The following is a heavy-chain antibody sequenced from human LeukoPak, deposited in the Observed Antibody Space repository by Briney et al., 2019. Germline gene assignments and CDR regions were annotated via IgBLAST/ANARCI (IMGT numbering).Heavy chain of an antibody. Sequence: GGSLRLSCAASGFTFSGSALHWVRQASGKGLEWVGRIRSTANGYATAYAASVKGRFTISRDDSKNTTYLQMDSLKTEDTAVYYCTGNYYGPGSYADFDYWGQGTLVTVSS. V-gene: IGHV3-73*01. D-gene: IGHD3-10*01. CDR1: GFTFSGSA. CDR3: TGNYYGPGSYADFDY. J-gene: IGHJ4*02. CDR2: IRSTANGYAT.